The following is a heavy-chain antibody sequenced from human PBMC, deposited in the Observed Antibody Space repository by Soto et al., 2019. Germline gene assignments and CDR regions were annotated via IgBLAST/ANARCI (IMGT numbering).Heavy chain of an antibody. J-gene: IGHJ4*01. D-gene: IGHD3-22*01. V-gene: IGHV4-31*03. CDR2: IYYSGSN. Sequence: QVQLQESGPGVVKPSQTLSLTCTVSGGSITSCYYWSWIRQHPGKGLEWIGYIYYSGSNYYNPSLKSRVTLSVDTSKTQFSLNLFPMTAAETAVYHCARGASYDSSGYFHEWGQESLITVSS. CDR1: GGSITSCYY. CDR3: ARGASYDSSGYFHE.